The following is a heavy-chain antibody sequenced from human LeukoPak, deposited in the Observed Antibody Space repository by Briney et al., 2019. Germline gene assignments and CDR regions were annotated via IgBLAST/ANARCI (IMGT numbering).Heavy chain of an antibody. Sequence: PGGSLRLSCAASGFTFSSYAVHWVRQAPGKVLEWVAFISNDGSNRYYADSVKGRFTISRDNSKNTLYLQMNSLRAEDTAVYYCARGRSSSSRPLDYWGQGTLVTVSS. CDR3: ARGRSSSSRPLDY. CDR1: GFTFSSYA. D-gene: IGHD2-2*01. V-gene: IGHV3-30*04. CDR2: ISNDGSNR. J-gene: IGHJ4*02.